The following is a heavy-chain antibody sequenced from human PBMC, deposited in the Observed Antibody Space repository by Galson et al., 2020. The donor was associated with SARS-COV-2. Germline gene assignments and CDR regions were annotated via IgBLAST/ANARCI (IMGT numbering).Heavy chain of an antibody. V-gene: IGHV3-49*03. D-gene: IGHD3-3*01. CDR3: TRHDFWSGYYPDY. J-gene: IGHJ4*02. CDR2: IRSKAYGGTT. Sequence: GSLRLSCTASGFTFGDYAMSWFRQAPGKGLEWVGFIRSKAYGGTTEYAASVKGRFTISRDDSKSIAYLQMNSLKTEDTAVYYCTRHDFWSGYYPDYWGQGTLVTVSS. CDR1: GFTFGDYA.